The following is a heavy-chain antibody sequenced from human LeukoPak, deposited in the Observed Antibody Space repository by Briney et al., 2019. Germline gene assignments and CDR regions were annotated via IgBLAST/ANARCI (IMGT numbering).Heavy chain of an antibody. V-gene: IGHV3-64D*06. J-gene: IGHJ4*02. D-gene: IGHD6-19*01. Sequence: GGSLRLSCSASGFTFSSYAMHWVRQAPGKGLEYVSAISSNGGSTYYADSIKGRFTISRDNSKNTLYLQMSSLRAEDTAVYYCVKDTVAGTPTYYFDYWGQGTLVTVSS. CDR1: GFTFSSYA. CDR2: ISSNGGST. CDR3: VKDTVAGTPTYYFDY.